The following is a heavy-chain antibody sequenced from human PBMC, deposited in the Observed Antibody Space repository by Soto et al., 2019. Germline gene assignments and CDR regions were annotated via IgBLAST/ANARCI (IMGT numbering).Heavy chain of an antibody. CDR1: GGSISSGDYY. D-gene: IGHD3-22*01. J-gene: IGHJ6*02. CDR3: ARDSYYYDSSGYPRYGMDV. CDR2: IYYSGST. V-gene: IGHV4-30-4*01. Sequence: PSETLSLTCTVSGGSISSGDYYWSWIRQPPGKGLEWIGYIYYSGSTYYNPSLKSRVTISVDTSKNQFSLKLSSVTAADTAVYYCARDSYYYDSSGYPRYGMDVWGQGTTVTVSS.